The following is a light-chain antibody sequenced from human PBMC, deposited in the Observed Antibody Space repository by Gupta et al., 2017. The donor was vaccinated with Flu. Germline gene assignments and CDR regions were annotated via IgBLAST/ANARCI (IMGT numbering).Light chain of an antibody. CDR1: QSVSSY. J-gene: IGKJ1*01. CDR3: HQRSNWPT. Sequence: PRERATLSCRASQSVSSYLAWYQQKPGQAPRLLIYDASNRATGIPARFSGSGSGTDFTLTISSLEPEDFAVYYCHQRSNWPTFGQGTKVEFK. V-gene: IGKV3-11*01. CDR2: DAS.